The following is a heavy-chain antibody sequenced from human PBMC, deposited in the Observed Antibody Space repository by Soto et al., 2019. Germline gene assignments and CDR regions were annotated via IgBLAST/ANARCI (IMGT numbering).Heavy chain of an antibody. CDR3: ARDGMGTIVGGMDV. J-gene: IGHJ6*02. D-gene: IGHD7-27*01. Sequence: QVQRVQSGAEVKNHGSSVKVSCKTSGGTFSNDAISWVRQAPGQGLEWMGGIIPIYGTTHYAQKLQDRLKLTADESTGTAYMELSSLRSDDTGVYYCARDGMGTIVGGMDVWGQGTTVTVSS. CDR1: GGTFSNDA. CDR2: IIPIYGTT. V-gene: IGHV1-69*01.